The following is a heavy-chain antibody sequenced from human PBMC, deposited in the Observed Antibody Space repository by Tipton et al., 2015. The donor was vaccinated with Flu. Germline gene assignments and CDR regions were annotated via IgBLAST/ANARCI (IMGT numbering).Heavy chain of an antibody. CDR2: IWYDGSNI. CDR3: ARDEGVVNYYQGMDV. J-gene: IGHJ6*02. Sequence: RSLRLSCAASGFDFSSFGMHWVRQAPGKGLEWVAVIWYDGSNIKYVDSVKGRFTISRDNFKKTLYLQMNNLRVADTAVYYCARDEGVVNYYQGMDVWGQGTTVTVSS. V-gene: IGHV3-33*01. CDR1: GFDFSSFG.